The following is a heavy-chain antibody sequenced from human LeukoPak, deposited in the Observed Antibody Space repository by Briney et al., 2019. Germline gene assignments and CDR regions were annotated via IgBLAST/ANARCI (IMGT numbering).Heavy chain of an antibody. Sequence: SGGSLRLSCADPGFSITTDAVNWVRQAPGKGLEWVSGIGGGGTEYYADSVKGRFIISSDSSQDLVHLQMNSLTVEDTAVYYCARAQVALDYWGQGTLVTVSS. CDR3: ARAQVALDY. J-gene: IGHJ4*02. CDR1: GFSITTDA. V-gene: IGHV3-23*01. CDR2: IGGGGTE. D-gene: IGHD2-15*01.